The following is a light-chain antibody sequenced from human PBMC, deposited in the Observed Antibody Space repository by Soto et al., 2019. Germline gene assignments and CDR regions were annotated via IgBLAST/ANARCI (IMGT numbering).Light chain of an antibody. V-gene: IGKV3-20*01. CDR2: GAS. CDR3: QQYGSSPPWT. CDR1: QSVSSSH. J-gene: IGKJ1*01. Sequence: EIVLTQSPGTLSLSPGARATLSCRASQSVSSSHLAWYQQKPGQAPRFLIYGASSRATGIPDRFSGSGSGTDFTLTISRLEPEDFAVYYCQQYGSSPPWTFGQGTKVEIK.